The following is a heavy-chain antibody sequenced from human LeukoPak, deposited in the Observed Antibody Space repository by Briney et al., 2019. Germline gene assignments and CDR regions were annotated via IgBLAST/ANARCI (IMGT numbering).Heavy chain of an antibody. Sequence: GASVKVSCKASGYTFTSYDINWVRQATGQGLEWMGWMNPNSGNTGYAQKFQGRVTMTRNTSISTAYMELSSLRSEDTAVYYCARHLTSYYDFWSDPLNWFDPWGQGTLVTVSS. CDR1: GYTFTSYD. V-gene: IGHV1-8*01. D-gene: IGHD3-3*01. CDR3: ARHLTSYYDFWSDPLNWFDP. CDR2: MNPNSGNT. J-gene: IGHJ5*02.